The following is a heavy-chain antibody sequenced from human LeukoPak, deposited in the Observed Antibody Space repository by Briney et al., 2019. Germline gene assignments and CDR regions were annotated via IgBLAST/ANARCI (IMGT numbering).Heavy chain of an antibody. Sequence: ASVKVSCKASGYTFTSYGISWVRQAPGQGLEWMGIINPSGGSTSYAQKFQGRVTMTRDTSTSTVYMGLSSLRSEDTAVYYCARVGGSSYAEKPGDYWGQGTLVTVSS. CDR3: ARVGGSSYAEKPGDY. CDR2: INPSGGST. V-gene: IGHV1-46*01. CDR1: GYTFTSYG. D-gene: IGHD1-26*01. J-gene: IGHJ4*02.